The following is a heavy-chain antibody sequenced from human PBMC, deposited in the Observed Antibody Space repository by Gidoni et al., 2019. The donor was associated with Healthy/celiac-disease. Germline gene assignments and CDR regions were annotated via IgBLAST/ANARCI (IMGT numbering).Heavy chain of an antibody. CDR3: AREDNWNFGGLDP. CDR2: IYYSGST. V-gene: IGHV4-59*01. J-gene: IGHJ5*02. D-gene: IGHD1-7*01. CDR1: GGSISSSY. Sequence: QVQLQESGPGLVKPSETLSLTCPVSGGSISSSYWSWIRQPPGKGLEWIGYIYYSGSTNYNPSLKSRVTISVDTSKNQFSLKLSSVTAADTAVYYCAREDNWNFGGLDPWGQGTLVTVSS.